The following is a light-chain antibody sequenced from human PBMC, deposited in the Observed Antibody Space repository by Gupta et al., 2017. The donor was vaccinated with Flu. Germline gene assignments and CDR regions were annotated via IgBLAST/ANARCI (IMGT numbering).Light chain of an antibody. V-gene: IGLV1-40*01. CDR2: GNS. J-gene: IGLJ2*01. CDR1: SSNIGAGYD. CDR3: QSYDSSLSGLHVV. Sequence: ISCTGSSSNIGAGYDVHWYQQLPGTAPKRLIYGNSNRPSGVPDRFSGSKSGTAASLAITGLQAEEEADDYCQSYDSSLSGLHVVFGGGTKLTVL.